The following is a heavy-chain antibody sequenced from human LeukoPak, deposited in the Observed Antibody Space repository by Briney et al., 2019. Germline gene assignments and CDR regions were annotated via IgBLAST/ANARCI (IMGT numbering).Heavy chain of an antibody. Sequence: GGSLRLSCAASGFTFSSYSMNWFRKAPGKGLEGVSSISIISIYIYYADSVKGRFTISRDNAKNSLYLQMNSLRAEDTAVYYCARSSGWYGGIFDYWGQGTLVTVSS. J-gene: IGHJ4*02. CDR3: ARSSGWYGGIFDY. CDR1: GFTFSSYS. D-gene: IGHD6-19*01. CDR2: ISIISIYI. V-gene: IGHV3-21*01.